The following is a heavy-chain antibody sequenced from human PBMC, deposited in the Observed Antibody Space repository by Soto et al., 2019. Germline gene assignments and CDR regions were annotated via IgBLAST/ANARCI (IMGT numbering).Heavy chain of an antibody. CDR2: IYYTGST. D-gene: IGHD3-10*01. CDR1: GGSISSGDYN. V-gene: IGHV4-30-4*01. Sequence: SETLSLTCTVSGGSISSGDYNWSWIRQPPGKGLEWIGYIYYTGSTYYNPSLESRVTISVDTSKSQFSLRLTSVTASDTAIYYCARLGAYYQSLDPWGQGTLVTVSS. J-gene: IGHJ5*02. CDR3: ARLGAYYQSLDP.